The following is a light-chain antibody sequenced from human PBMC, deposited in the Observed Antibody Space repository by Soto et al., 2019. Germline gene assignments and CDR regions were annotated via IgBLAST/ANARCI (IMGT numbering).Light chain of an antibody. Sequence: SYELTQPPSVSVSPGQTASITCSGDKLGDKYACWYQQKPGQSPVLVIYQDSKRLSGIPERFSGSNSGNTATLTISGTQAMDEADYYCQAWDSSPVVFGGGTKLTVL. V-gene: IGLV3-1*01. J-gene: IGLJ2*01. CDR3: QAWDSSPVV. CDR2: QDS. CDR1: KLGDKY.